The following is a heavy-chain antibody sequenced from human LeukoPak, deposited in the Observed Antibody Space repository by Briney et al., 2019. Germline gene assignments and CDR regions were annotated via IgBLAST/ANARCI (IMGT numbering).Heavy chain of an antibody. Sequence: PGGSLRLSCAASGFTFIDHDMHWVRHVIGKGLEWVSAIGIRGDTHYSGSVKGRFTISRENAESSLYLQMNSLRAEDTAVYYCARGGIQVSGIDEFDYWGQGTLVTVSS. J-gene: IGHJ4*02. D-gene: IGHD6-19*01. CDR3: ARGGIQVSGIDEFDY. CDR1: GFTFIDHD. V-gene: IGHV3-13*01. CDR2: IGIRGDT.